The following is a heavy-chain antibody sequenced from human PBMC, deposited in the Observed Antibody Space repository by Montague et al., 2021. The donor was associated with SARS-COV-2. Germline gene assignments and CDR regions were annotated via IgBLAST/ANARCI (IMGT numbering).Heavy chain of an antibody. CDR1: GGSITDRTYY. V-gene: IGHV4-39*01. D-gene: IGHD6-13*01. Sequence: SETLSLTCSVSGGSITDRTYYWGCIRQSPGKGLEWIGAINYIGTTYYNPSLKSRVTISLDTAKNQFSLKMTSVTAADTAVYYCARHWGIAAAGNWGQGTLVTVSS. CDR2: INYIGTT. CDR3: ARHWGIAAAGN. J-gene: IGHJ4*02.